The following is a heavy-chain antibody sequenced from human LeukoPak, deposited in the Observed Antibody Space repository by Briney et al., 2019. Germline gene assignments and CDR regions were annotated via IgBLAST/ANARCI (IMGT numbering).Heavy chain of an antibody. CDR3: ARQLRIAVAGTWFDP. CDR1: GCSFSSSRYY. J-gene: IGHJ5*02. Sequence: SETLSLTCTVSGCSFSSSRYYWGWIRQPPGKELDWIGSIYYSGSTYSNPPLQSRVTISADTPKNQSSLQQSPVTAADTAVYYCARQLRIAVAGTWFDPWGQGTLVTVSS. V-gene: IGHV4-39*01. CDR2: IYYSGST. D-gene: IGHD6-19*01.